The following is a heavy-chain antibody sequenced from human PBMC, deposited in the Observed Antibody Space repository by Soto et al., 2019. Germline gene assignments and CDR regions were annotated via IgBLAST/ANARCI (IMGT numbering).Heavy chain of an antibody. D-gene: IGHD3-22*01. CDR2: INWNGGST. J-gene: IGHJ4*02. CDR3: ARGSMIVVVTPFDY. V-gene: IGHV3-20*04. CDR1: GFTFDDYG. Sequence: AGGSLRLSCAASGFTFDDYGMSWVRQAPGKGLEWVSGINWNGGSTGYADSVKGRLTISRDNAKNSLYLQMNSLRAEDTALYYCARGSMIVVVTPFDYWGQGTLVTVSS.